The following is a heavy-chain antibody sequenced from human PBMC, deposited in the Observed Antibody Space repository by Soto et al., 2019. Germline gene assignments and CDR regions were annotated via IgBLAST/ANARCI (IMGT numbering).Heavy chain of an antibody. Sequence: GGSLRLSCAASGFTFSSYAMSWVRQAPGKGLEWVSAISGSGGSTYYADSVKGRFTISRDNSKNTLYLQMNSLRAEDTAVYYCAKAPTLSYSSSWYGGMDVWGQGTTVTVSS. CDR1: GFTFSSYA. V-gene: IGHV3-23*01. D-gene: IGHD6-13*01. CDR2: ISGSGGST. J-gene: IGHJ6*02. CDR3: AKAPTLSYSSSWYGGMDV.